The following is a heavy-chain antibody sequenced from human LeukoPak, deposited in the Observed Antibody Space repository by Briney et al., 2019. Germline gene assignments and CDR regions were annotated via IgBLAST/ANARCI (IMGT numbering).Heavy chain of an antibody. D-gene: IGHD5-18*01. CDR3: VRDRSYGAFDY. CDR2: IKQDGSEQ. J-gene: IGHJ4*02. Sequence: GGSLRLSCAASGFTFSHYYMSWVRQAPGKGLEWVANIKQDGSEQFYLDSVKGRFTISRDNAKNSLYLQMNSLRAEDTAFYHCVRDRSYGAFDYWGQGTLVTVSS. V-gene: IGHV3-7*03. CDR1: GFTFSHYY.